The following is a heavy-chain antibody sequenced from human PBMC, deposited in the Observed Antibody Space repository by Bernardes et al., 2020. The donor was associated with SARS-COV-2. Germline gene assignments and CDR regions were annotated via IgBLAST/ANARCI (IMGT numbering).Heavy chain of an antibody. Sequence: GGSLRLSCAASGFTFNTSSIHWVRQAPGTGLEWVAVISDDGSNQEDADSVKGRFTISRDNSKNTVYLQMNSLRAEDTAVYYCARSKAGSSSWFYYFDYWGQGTLVTVSS. CDR3: ARSKAGSSSWFYYFDY. V-gene: IGHV3-30-3*01. D-gene: IGHD6-13*01. J-gene: IGHJ4*02. CDR2: ISDDGSNQ. CDR1: GFTFNTSS.